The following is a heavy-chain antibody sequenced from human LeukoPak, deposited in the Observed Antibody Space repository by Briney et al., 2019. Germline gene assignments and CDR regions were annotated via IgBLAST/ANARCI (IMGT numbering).Heavy chain of an antibody. Sequence: PGRSLRLSCAASGFTFSSYDMHWVRQAPGKGLEWVAVISYDGSNKYYADSVKGRFTISRDNSKNTLYLQMNSLRAEDTAVYYCARGSGAYDLIAFDIWGQGTMVTVSS. CDR1: GFTFSSYD. D-gene: IGHD5-12*01. V-gene: IGHV3-30-3*01. J-gene: IGHJ3*02. CDR2: ISYDGSNK. CDR3: ARGSGAYDLIAFDI.